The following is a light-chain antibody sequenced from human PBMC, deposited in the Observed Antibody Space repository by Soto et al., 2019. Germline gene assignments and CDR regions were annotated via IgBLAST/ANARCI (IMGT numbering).Light chain of an antibody. V-gene: IGKV1-5*03. CDR3: QHYNSYSEP. Sequence: DIQMTQSPSTLSGSVGDRVTITCRASQTISSWLAWYQQKPGKAPKLLIYTASTLKSGVPSRFSGSGSGTEFTLTISSLQPDDFATYYCQHYNSYSEPFGQGTKVDIK. CDR2: TAS. CDR1: QTISSW. J-gene: IGKJ1*01.